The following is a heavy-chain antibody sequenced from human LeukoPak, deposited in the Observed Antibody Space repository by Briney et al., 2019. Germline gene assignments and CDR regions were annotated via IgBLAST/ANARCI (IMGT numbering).Heavy chain of an antibody. CDR3: VRGYYYDSSGYYPD. J-gene: IGHJ4*02. Sequence: SQTLSLTCATSGDSVSSNSAAWNWIRQSPSRGLEWLGRTYYRSKWYNDYALSVKSRITINPDTSKNPFFLQLNSVTPEDTAVYYCVRGYYYDSSGYYPDWGQGTLVTVSS. CDR1: GDSVSSNSAA. V-gene: IGHV6-1*01. D-gene: IGHD3-22*01. CDR2: TYYRSKWYN.